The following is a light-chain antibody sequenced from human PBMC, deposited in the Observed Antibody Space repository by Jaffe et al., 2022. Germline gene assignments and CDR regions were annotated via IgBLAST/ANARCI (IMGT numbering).Light chain of an antibody. CDR3: QQYNGYSRKT. V-gene: IGKV1-5*03. J-gene: IGKJ2*01. CDR2: EAS. Sequence: DIQMTQSPSTLSASVGDRVTMTCRASQSLNRWLAWYQQKPGKAPKLLIYEASSLESGVPSRFSGSGSGTEFTLTITNLQPDDLATYYCQQYNGYSRKTFGQGTKLEIK. CDR1: QSLNRW.